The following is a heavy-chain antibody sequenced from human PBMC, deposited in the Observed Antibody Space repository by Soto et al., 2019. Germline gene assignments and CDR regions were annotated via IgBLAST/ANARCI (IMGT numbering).Heavy chain of an antibody. V-gene: IGHV2-5*02. CDR3: ARRGVWYFDL. Sequence: QITLKESGPTLVKPTQTLTLTCTFSGFSLSTIGVGVGWIRQPPGKALEWLAVTYWDDDKRYSPSLKSRLTISKDTSKNQVVLTVTNMDPVDTATYYCARRGVWYFDLWGRGTLVTVSS. CDR1: GFSLSTIGVG. D-gene: IGHD3-16*01. J-gene: IGHJ2*01. CDR2: TYWDDDK.